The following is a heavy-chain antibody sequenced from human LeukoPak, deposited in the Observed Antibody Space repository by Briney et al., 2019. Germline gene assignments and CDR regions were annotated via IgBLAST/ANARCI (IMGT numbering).Heavy chain of an antibody. Sequence: GRSLRLSCAASGFTFDDYAMHWVRQAPGKGLEWVSGISWNSGSIGYADSVKGRFTISRDNAKNSLYLQMNSLRAEDTALYHCAKDRGGYCSGGSCYFDYWGQGTLVTVSS. CDR2: ISWNSGSI. CDR1: GFTFDDYA. D-gene: IGHD2-15*01. V-gene: IGHV3-9*01. CDR3: AKDRGGYCSGGSCYFDY. J-gene: IGHJ4*02.